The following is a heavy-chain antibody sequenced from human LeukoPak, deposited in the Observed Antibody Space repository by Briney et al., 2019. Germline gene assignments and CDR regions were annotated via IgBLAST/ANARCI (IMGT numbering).Heavy chain of an antibody. CDR1: GGTFSSYA. V-gene: IGHV1-69*13. CDR3: AKDGEAAGLMDV. J-gene: IGHJ6*03. CDR2: IIPIFGTA. Sequence: SVKVSCKASGGTFSSYAISWVRQAPGQGLEWMGGIIPIFGTANYAQKFQGRVTITADESTSTAYMELSSLRAEDTAVYYCAKDGEAAGLMDVWGKGTTVTISS. D-gene: IGHD6-13*01.